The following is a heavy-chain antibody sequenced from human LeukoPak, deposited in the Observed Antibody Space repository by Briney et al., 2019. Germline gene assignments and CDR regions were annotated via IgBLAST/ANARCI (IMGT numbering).Heavy chain of an antibody. J-gene: IGHJ4*02. CDR3: ASYSGSYAYYNY. Sequence: SETLSLTCTVSGGSISSYYWSWIRQPAGKGLEWIGRIYSSGNTNYNPSLKSRVTMSVDTSKNQFSLKLRSVTAADTAVYYCASYSGSYAYYNYWGQGTLVTVSS. CDR2: IYSSGNT. D-gene: IGHD1-26*01. CDR1: GGSISSYY. V-gene: IGHV4-4*07.